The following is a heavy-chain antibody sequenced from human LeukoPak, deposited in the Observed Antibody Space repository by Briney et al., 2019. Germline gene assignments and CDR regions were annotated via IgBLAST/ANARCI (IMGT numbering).Heavy chain of an antibody. J-gene: IGHJ4*02. CDR1: GFTFSSYS. V-gene: IGHV3-21*01. CDR2: ISSSSSYI. CDR3: ARAWGYCSSTSCYNMDY. D-gene: IGHD2-2*02. Sequence: PGGSLRLSCAAPGFTFSSYSMNWVRQAPGKGLEWVSSISSSSSYIYYADSVKGRFTISRDNAKNSLYLQMNSLRAEDTAVYYCARAWGYCSSTSCYNMDYWGQGTLVTVSS.